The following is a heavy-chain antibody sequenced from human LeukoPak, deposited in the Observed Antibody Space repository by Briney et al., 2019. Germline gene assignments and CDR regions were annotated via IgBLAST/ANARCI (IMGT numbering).Heavy chain of an antibody. CDR1: GGSLSSGDYY. J-gene: IGHJ4*02. V-gene: IGHV4-30-4*08. CDR3: ARDVSSTLILDY. D-gene: IGHD2-21*01. Sequence: PSQTLSLTCTVSGGSLSSGDYYWSWIRQPPGKGLEWIGYIYYSGNTYYNPSLKSRVTMSVDTFKNQFSLKLNSVTAAGTAVYYCARDVSSTLILDYWGQGTLVTVSS. CDR2: IYYSGNT.